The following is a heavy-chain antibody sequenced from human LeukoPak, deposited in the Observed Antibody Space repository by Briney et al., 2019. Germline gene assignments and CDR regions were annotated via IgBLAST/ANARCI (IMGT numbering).Heavy chain of an antibody. D-gene: IGHD6-13*01. CDR2: IYYSGNT. Sequence: SETLSLTCTVSGDSINSSRYYWGWIRQPPGTGLEWIGSIYYSGNTYYNPSLKSRVTISGDTSKNQFSLKLSSVTAADTAVYYCARDPLRSTWSTYYNALDVWGQGTTVTVSS. CDR3: ARDPLRSTWSTYYNALDV. J-gene: IGHJ6*02. CDR1: GDSINSSRYY. V-gene: IGHV4-39*02.